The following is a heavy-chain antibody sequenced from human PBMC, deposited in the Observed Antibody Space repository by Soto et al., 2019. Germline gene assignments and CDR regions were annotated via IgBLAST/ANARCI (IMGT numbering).Heavy chain of an antibody. J-gene: IGHJ6*02. CDR1: GGSISSSSYY. V-gene: IGHV4-39*01. D-gene: IGHD6-13*01. CDR2: IYYSGST. Sequence: QLQLQESGPGLVKPSETLSLTCTVSGGSISSSSYYWGWIRQPPGKGLEWIGSIYYSGSTYYNPSLKRRVTISGATSKNQFFLKLSSVTAADTAVYYCARHVSAAAVPEHYYYYYGMDVWGQGTTVTVSS. CDR3: ARHVSAAAVPEHYYYYYGMDV.